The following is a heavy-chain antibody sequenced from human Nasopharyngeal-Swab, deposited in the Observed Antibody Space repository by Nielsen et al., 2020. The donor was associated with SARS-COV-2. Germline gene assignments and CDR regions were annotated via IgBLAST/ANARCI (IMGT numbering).Heavy chain of an antibody. V-gene: IGHV2-5*01. J-gene: IGHJ4*02. Sequence: FGPTLVKPTQTLTLTCTFSGFSLSSTLVGVGWIRQPPGKALEWLALLYGNDNKRFSPSLKSRLAITKDTSKNQVVLTMTNMESVDTATYFCAHRPPGMDGGYYFDYWGQGTLVTVSS. CDR3: AHRPPGMDGGYYFDY. CDR1: GFSLSSTLVG. D-gene: IGHD1-1*01. CDR2: LYGNDNK.